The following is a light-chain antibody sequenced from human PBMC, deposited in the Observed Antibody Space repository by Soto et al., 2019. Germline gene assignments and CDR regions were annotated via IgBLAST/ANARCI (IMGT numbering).Light chain of an antibody. CDR1: QSVSNNY. CDR2: GAS. Sequence: VLTQSPGTLSLSPGERATLSCRASQSVSNNYLAWYQQKPGQAPGLLIHGASSRATGIPDRFSGSGSGTDFTLTISTLEPEDFAVYYCHQYGTSPWTFGQGTKVEIK. V-gene: IGKV3-20*01. CDR3: HQYGTSPWT. J-gene: IGKJ1*01.